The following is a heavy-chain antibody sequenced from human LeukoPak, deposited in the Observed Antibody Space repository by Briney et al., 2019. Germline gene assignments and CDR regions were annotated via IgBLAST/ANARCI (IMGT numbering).Heavy chain of an antibody. CDR3: ARRGDSSGYYNWFDP. CDR1: GGSISSYY. V-gene: IGHV4-59*08. D-gene: IGHD3-22*01. Sequence: SETLSLTCTVSGGSISSYYWSWIRQPPGKGLEWIGYIYYSGSTNYNPSLKSRVTISVDTSKNQFSLKLSSVTAADTAVYCCARRGDSSGYYNWFDPWGQGTLVTVSS. CDR2: IYYSGST. J-gene: IGHJ5*02.